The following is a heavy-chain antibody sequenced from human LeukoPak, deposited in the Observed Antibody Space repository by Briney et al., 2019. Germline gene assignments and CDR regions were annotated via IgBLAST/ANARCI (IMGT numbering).Heavy chain of an antibody. CDR2: IKSKTDGGTT. CDR3: TTPDTIADYGMDV. CDR1: GFTFSNAW. Sequence: PGGSLRLSCAASGFTFSNAWMSWVRQAPGKGLEWVGRIKSKTDGGTTDYAAPVKGRFTISRDDSKNTLYLQMNSLKTEDTAVYYCTTPDTIADYGMDVWGQGTTVTVSS. J-gene: IGHJ6*02. D-gene: IGHD3-3*01. V-gene: IGHV3-15*01.